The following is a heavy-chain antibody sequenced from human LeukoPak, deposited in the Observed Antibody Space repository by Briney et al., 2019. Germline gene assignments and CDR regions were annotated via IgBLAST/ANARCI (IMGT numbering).Heavy chain of an antibody. V-gene: IGHV3-30*04. CDR3: ARGGDGYAAFDY. Sequence: GGSLRLSCAASGFTFDSYAMHWVRQAPGKGLEWVAVISYDGSIPYYADPVKGRFTFSRDNAKNSLYLQMNSLRAEDTAVYYCARGGDGYAAFDYWGQGTLVTVSS. CDR1: GFTFDSYA. J-gene: IGHJ4*02. CDR2: ISYDGSIP. D-gene: IGHD5-24*01.